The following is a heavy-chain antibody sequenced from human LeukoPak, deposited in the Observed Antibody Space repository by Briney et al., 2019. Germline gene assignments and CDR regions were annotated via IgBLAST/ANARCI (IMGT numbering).Heavy chain of an antibody. J-gene: IGHJ4*02. D-gene: IGHD5-18*01. Sequence: ASVTVSCKASGYTVTGHYLHWVRQAPGQGLEWMGWINPNSGVTNYAQKFQGRVTMTRDTSINTAYMELHSLTSDDTAMYYCAKDAYSGFSSSYNMDSWGQGTLVTVSP. CDR1: GYTVTGHY. CDR2: INPNSGVT. CDR3: AKDAYSGFSSSYNMDS. V-gene: IGHV1-2*02.